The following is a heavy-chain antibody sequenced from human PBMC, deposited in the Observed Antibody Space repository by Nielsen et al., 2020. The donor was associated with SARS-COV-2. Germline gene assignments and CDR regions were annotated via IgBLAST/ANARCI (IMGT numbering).Heavy chain of an antibody. CDR3: ARGGSYFDY. CDR2: ISYTGNT. J-gene: IGHJ4*02. V-gene: IGHV4-30-4*01. Sequence: SETLSLTCTVSGGSISSGDYYWTWIRQPPGKGLEYIGYISYTGNTYSDPSLKSRVTISRETYKNQFSLKLTSVTAADTAVYYCARGGSYFDYWGQGTRVTVSS. D-gene: IGHD3-16*01. CDR1: GGSISSGDYY.